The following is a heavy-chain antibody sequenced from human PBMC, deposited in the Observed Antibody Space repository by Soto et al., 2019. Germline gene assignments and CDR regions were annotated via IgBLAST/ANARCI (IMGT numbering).Heavy chain of an antibody. CDR3: AGGDVVRRWLRFGGIVSY. J-gene: IGHJ4*02. V-gene: IGHV4-31*03. CDR2: IYYSGST. Sequence: QVKLQESGPGLVKPSQTLSLTCPVSGGSISSGGYYWSWIRQHPGKGLEWIGYIYYSGSTYYNPSLKSRVTISVDTSKNQFSLKLSSVTAADTAVYYCAGGDVVRRWLRFGGIVSYWGQGTLVTVSS. D-gene: IGHD5-12*01. CDR1: GGSISSGGYY.